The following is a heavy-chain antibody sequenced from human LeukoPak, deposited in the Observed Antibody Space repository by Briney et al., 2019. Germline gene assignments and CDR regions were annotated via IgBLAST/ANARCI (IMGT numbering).Heavy chain of an antibody. J-gene: IGHJ4*02. CDR2: ISYDGSNK. D-gene: IGHD3-3*01. Sequence: GGSLRLSCAASGFTFSSYAMHWVRQAPGKGLEWVAVISYDGSNKYYADSVKGRFTVSRDNSKNTLYLQMNSLRGEDTAVYYCAREHIIRFLEWTTLFDYWAGGTLVTVPS. CDR3: AREHIIRFLEWTTLFDY. CDR1: GFTFSSYA. V-gene: IGHV3-30-3*01.